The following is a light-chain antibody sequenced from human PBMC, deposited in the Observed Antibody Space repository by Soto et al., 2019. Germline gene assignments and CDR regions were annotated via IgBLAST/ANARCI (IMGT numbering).Light chain of an antibody. Sequence: EMVMTLSPATLFVSPGDRAILSCRAGQGVTTNFAWYQQKSGQSPRFLIYDVSHRATGVPARFSGTGSETDFTLTISGLQSEDSAVYFCQQYNNLPFSFGQGRRLEIK. CDR3: QQYNNLPFS. J-gene: IGKJ5*01. CDR2: DVS. V-gene: IGKV3-15*01. CDR1: QGVTTN.